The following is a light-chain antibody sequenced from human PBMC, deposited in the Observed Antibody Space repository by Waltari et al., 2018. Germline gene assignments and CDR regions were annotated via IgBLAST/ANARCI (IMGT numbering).Light chain of an antibody. CDR2: DAA. Sequence: EIMLTQSPGTLSLSPGERATLSCRASQSISKYLAWYHQKPGQAPRLLIYDAASRATGIPDRFGGSGSGTDFSLTISRLEPEDSAVYYCQKYGTLPATFGQGTKVEIK. J-gene: IGKJ1*01. CDR1: QSISKY. V-gene: IGKV3-20*01. CDR3: QKYGTLPAT.